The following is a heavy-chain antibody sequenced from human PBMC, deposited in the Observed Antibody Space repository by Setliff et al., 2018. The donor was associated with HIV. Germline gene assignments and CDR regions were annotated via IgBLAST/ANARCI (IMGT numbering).Heavy chain of an antibody. Sequence: LRLSCAASGFTFGNAWMTWVRQAPGKGLEWVSSISSSSSYIYYADSVKGRFTISRDNSKDTVYLQMNSLRAEDTAVYYCAKKGTSGTYSYYFDYWGQGTLVTVSS. CDR2: ISSSSSYI. CDR1: GFTFGNAW. CDR3: AKKGTSGTYSYYFDY. V-gene: IGHV3-21*04. J-gene: IGHJ4*02. D-gene: IGHD1-26*01.